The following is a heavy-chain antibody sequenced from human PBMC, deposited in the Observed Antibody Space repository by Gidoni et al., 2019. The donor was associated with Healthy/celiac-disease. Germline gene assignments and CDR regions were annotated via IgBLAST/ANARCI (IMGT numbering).Heavy chain of an antibody. J-gene: IGHJ6*02. CDR2: ISWNSGSI. CDR3: AKGPKSSYYYYGMDV. V-gene: IGHV3-9*01. CDR1: GFTFDDYA. Sequence: EVQLVESGGGLVQPGRSLRLSCAASGFTFDDYAMHWGRQAPGKGLEWVSGISWNSGSIGYADSVKGRFTISRDNAKNSLYLQMNSLRAEDTALYYCAKGPKSSYYYYGMDVWGQGTTVTVSS.